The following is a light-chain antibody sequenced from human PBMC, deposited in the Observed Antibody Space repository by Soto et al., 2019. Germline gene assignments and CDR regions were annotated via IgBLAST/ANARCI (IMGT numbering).Light chain of an antibody. Sequence: QSVLTQPASMSGSPGQSITISCTGTSTDVGSYDLVSWYQQHPGKAPKLLIYEDTKRPSGVSYRFSASKSGNTASLTISGLKTEDEADYYCCSYTTTASSVFGSGTKV. V-gene: IGLV2-23*01. CDR1: STDVGSYDL. CDR3: CSYTTTASSV. J-gene: IGLJ1*01. CDR2: EDT.